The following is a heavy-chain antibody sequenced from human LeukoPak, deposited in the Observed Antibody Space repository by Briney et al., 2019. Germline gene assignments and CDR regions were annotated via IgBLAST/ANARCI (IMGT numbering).Heavy chain of an antibody. V-gene: IGHV3-9*01. CDR2: ISWNSGSI. D-gene: IGHD3-10*01. CDR3: AKGHMVRGVIHFDY. J-gene: IGHJ4*02. CDR1: GFTFDDYA. Sequence: PGGSLRLSCAASGFTFDDYAMHWVRQAPGEGLEWVSGISWNSGSIGYADSVKGRFTISRDNAKNSLYLQMNSLRAEDTALYYCAKGHMVRGVIHFDYWGQGTLVTVSS.